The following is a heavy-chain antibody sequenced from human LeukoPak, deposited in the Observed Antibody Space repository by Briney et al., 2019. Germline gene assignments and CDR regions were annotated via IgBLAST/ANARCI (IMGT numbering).Heavy chain of an antibody. V-gene: IGHV1-18*01. CDR2: ISAYNGNT. J-gene: IGHJ6*03. D-gene: IGHD3-3*01. CDR3: ARAEEGYYDFWSGYMGDYYMDV. Sequence: GASVKVSCKASGYTFTSYGISWGRQAPGQGLEWMGWISAYNGNTNYAQKLQGRVTMTTDTSTSTAYMELRSLRSDDTAVYYCARAEEGYYDFWSGYMGDYYMDVWGKGTTVTVSS. CDR1: GYTFTSYG.